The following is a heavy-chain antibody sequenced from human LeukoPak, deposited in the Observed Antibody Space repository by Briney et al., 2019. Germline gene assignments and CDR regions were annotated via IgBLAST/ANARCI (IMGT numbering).Heavy chain of an antibody. CDR3: ARGSAAAYYLFDY. D-gene: IGHD6-13*01. V-gene: IGHV1-8*01. Sequence: GASMKVSCKASGYTFTSYDINWVRQATGQGLEWMGWMNPNSGNTGYAQKFQGRVTMTRNTSISTAYMELSSLRSEDTAVYYCARGSAAAYYLFDYWGQGTLVTVSS. J-gene: IGHJ4*02. CDR2: MNPNSGNT. CDR1: GYTFTSYD.